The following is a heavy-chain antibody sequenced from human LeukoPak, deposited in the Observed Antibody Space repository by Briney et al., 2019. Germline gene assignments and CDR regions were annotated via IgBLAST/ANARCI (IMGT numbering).Heavy chain of an antibody. J-gene: IGHJ6*02. V-gene: IGHV1-2*02. CDR3: ARVTYCSSTSCSTAYYYYGMDV. Sequence: ASVKVSCKASGYTFTGYYMHWVRQAPGQGLEWMGWINPNSGGTNYAQKFQGRVTMTRDTSISTAYIELSRLRSDDTAVYYCARVTYCSSTSCSTAYYYYGMDVWGQGTTVTVSS. D-gene: IGHD2-2*01. CDR1: GYTFTGYY. CDR2: INPNSGGT.